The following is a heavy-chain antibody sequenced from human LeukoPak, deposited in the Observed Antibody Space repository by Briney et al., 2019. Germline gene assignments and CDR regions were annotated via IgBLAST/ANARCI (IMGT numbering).Heavy chain of an antibody. V-gene: IGHV4-34*01. D-gene: IGHD3-3*01. J-gene: IGHJ3*02. CDR1: GGSFSGYY. Sequence: PSETLSLTCAVYGGSFSGYYWSWLRQPQGKGLEWMRENNHSGSTNYEPSLKSRVTISVDTSKNQFSLKLSSVTAADTAVYYCARGGYFWSPLVAFDIWGQGTMVTVSS. CDR3: ARGGYFWSPLVAFDI. CDR2: NNHSGST.